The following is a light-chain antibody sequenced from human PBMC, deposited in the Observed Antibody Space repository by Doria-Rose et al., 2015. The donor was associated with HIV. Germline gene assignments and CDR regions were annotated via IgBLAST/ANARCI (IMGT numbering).Light chain of an antibody. V-gene: IGKV1-5*03. CDR3: QHFDKYFSWT. Sequence: DIRVTQSPSTLSASVGDRVTITCRASQSISNWLAWYQQKPGQAPKLLIYKASTLQSGVPSWFRGSGSGTEFTLTINSLQPDDFATYYCQHFDKYFSWTFGHGTKVDIK. J-gene: IGKJ1*01. CDR1: QSISNW. CDR2: KAS.